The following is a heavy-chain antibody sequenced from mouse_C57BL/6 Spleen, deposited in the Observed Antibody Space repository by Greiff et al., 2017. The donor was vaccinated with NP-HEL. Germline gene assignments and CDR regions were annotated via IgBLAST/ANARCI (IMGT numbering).Heavy chain of an antibody. J-gene: IGHJ2*01. CDR1: GYTFTSYW. Sequence: VQLQQSGAELVKAGASVKMSCKASGYTFTSYWMHWVKQRLGQGLEWFAETNPTNGRTYYNEKFKSKATLTVDKSSSTAYMLLVGPTFEDSAVYYCAKIKRIVATYVDYWCQGTTLTVSS. CDR2: TNPTNGRT. CDR3: AKIKRIVATYVDY. V-gene: IGHV1S81*02. D-gene: IGHD1-1*01.